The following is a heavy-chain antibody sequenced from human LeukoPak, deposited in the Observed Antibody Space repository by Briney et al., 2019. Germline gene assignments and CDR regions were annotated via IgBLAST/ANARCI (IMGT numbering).Heavy chain of an antibody. CDR3: ARALQYQLPSHFDY. J-gene: IGHJ4*02. D-gene: IGHD2-2*01. Sequence: SQTLSLTCTVSGGSISSGDYYWSWIRQPPGEGLEWIGYIYYSGSTYYNPSLKSRVTISVDTSKNQFSLKLSSVTAADTAVYYCARALQYQLPSHFDYWGQGTLVTVSS. CDR2: IYYSGST. CDR1: GGSISSGDYY. V-gene: IGHV4-30-4*01.